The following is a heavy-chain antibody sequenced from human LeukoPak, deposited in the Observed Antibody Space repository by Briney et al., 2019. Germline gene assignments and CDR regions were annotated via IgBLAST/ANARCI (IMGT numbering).Heavy chain of an antibody. CDR1: GGSISSYY. J-gene: IGHJ5*02. Sequence: SETLSLTCTVSGGSISSYYWSWIRQPPGKGLEWIGYIYYSGSTNYNPSLKSRVTISVDTSKNQFSLKLSSVTAADTAVYYCARIGSRYYDLWSGYYTEYWFDPWGQGTLVTVSS. CDR2: IYYSGST. V-gene: IGHV4-59*01. CDR3: ARIGSRYYDLWSGYYTEYWFDP. D-gene: IGHD3-3*01.